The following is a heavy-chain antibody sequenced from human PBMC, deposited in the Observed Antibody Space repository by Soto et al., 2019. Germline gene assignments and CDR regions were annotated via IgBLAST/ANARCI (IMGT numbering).Heavy chain of an antibody. J-gene: IGHJ2*01. CDR1: GFTFSDYA. CDR3: AKVAGGLGYFDL. D-gene: IGHD3-16*01. V-gene: IGHV3-23*01. Sequence: EVQLLESGGGLARPGGSLRPSCVAPGFTFSDYAMTWVGQAPGKGLEWVATISATGGNIEYTDSLKGRFTISRDNSKNTLYLQLNGLTSDDTAVHYCAKVAGGLGYFDLWGRGTLVTVSS. CDR2: ISATGGNI.